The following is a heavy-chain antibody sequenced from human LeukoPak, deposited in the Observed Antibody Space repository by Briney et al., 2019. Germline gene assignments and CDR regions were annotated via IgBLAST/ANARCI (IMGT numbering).Heavy chain of an antibody. CDR3: ARDILTGYSQDAFDI. CDR1: GFTFSSYS. Sequence: RPGGSLRLSCAASGFTFSSYSMNWVRQAPGKGLEWVSYISSSSSTIYYADSVKGRFTISRDNAKNSLYLQMNSLRAEDTAVYYCARDILTGYSQDAFDIWGQGTMVTVSS. D-gene: IGHD3-9*01. V-gene: IGHV3-48*01. J-gene: IGHJ3*02. CDR2: ISSSSSTI.